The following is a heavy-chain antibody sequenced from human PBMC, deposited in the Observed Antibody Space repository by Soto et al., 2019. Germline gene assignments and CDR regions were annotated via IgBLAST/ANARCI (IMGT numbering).Heavy chain of an antibody. Sequence: PGGSLLLSCIASVFTFSVHGMHWVRQAPGRGLEWVAGIRYDGGHQGYADSVKGRFTISRDNSKNTLYLQLDSLRAEDSAVYFCARDTWLKHQMTTFDYWGQGAMVTVSS. D-gene: IGHD5-18*01. J-gene: IGHJ4*02. CDR3: ARDTWLKHQMTTFDY. CDR1: VFTFSVHG. V-gene: IGHV3-33*01. CDR2: IRYDGGHQ.